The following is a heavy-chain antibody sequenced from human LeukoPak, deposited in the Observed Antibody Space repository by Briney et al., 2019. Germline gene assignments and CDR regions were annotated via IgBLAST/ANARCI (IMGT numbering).Heavy chain of an antibody. CDR2: IYYSGST. J-gene: IGHJ3*02. V-gene: IGHV4-39*01. CDR3: ARPTYYYDSSGYYLGAFDI. Sequence: PSETLSLTCTVSGGSISSSSYYWGWIRQPPGKGLEWIVSIYYSGSTYYNPSLKSRITISVDTSKNQFSLKLSSVTAADTAVYYCARPTYYYDSSGYYLGAFDIWGQGTMVTVSS. CDR1: GGSISSSSYY. D-gene: IGHD3-22*01.